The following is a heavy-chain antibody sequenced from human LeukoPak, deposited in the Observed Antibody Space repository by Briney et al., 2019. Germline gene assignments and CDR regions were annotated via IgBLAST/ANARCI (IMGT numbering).Heavy chain of an antibody. CDR3: ARPYSSSSQREAFDI. J-gene: IGHJ3*02. Sequence: SETLSLTCTVSGGSISNYWWSWIRQPPGKGLEWIGYIYYSGSTNYNPSLKSRVTISVDTSKNQFSMKLSSVTAADTALYFCARPYSSSSQREAFDIWGQGTMVTVSS. CDR1: GGSISNYW. V-gene: IGHV4-59*08. CDR2: IYYSGST. D-gene: IGHD6-13*01.